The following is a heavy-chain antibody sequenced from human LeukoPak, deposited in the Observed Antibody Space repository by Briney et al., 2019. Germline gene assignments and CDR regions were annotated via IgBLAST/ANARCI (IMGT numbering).Heavy chain of an antibody. CDR3: AKDIGVRGVMVEDDAFDI. Sequence: QPGGSLRLSCAASGFTFDDYAMHWVRQAPGKGLEWVSGISWNSGSIGYADSVKGRFTISRDNAKNSLYLQMNSLRAEDTALYYCAKDIGVRGVMVEDDAFDIWGQGTMVTVSS. V-gene: IGHV3-9*01. CDR1: GFTFDDYA. CDR2: ISWNSGSI. J-gene: IGHJ3*02. D-gene: IGHD3-10*01.